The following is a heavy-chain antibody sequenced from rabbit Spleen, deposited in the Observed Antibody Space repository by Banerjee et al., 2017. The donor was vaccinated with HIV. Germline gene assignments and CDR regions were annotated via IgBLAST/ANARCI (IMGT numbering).Heavy chain of an antibody. CDR3: ARDGTGGSYFAL. D-gene: IGHD8-1*01. J-gene: IGHJ4*01. CDR1: GFTLSSYY. Sequence: QLKEFGGGLVQPGGSLKLSCKASGFTLSSYYMNWVRQAPGKGLEWIGYIDPVFGITYYANWVNGRFSISRENAQNTVFLQMTSLTAADTATYFCARDGTGGSYFALWGPGTLVPVS. V-gene: IGHV1S7*01. CDR2: IDPVFGIT.